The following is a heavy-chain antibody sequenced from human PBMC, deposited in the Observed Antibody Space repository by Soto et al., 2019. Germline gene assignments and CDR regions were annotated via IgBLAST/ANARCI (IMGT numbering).Heavy chain of an antibody. D-gene: IGHD1-26*01. CDR3: AFFFQAEDGIRATVPVSAFLLNLSSDL. J-gene: IGHJ2*01. CDR2: VDGSGGDT. V-gene: IGHV3-23*01. Sequence: KGPEWVAFVDGSGGDTSYADSVKGRFTISRDNSDNSLYLHMNSLRAEDTGRYFCAFFFQAEDGIRATVPVSAFLLNLSSDL.